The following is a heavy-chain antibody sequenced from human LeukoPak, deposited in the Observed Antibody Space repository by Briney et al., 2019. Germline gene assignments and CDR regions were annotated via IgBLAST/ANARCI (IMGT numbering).Heavy chain of an antibody. Sequence: GGSLRLSCAASGFTFSTYSVNWVRQAPGKGLEWVSYISSSSSTIYYADSVKGRFTISRDNAKNSLYLQMNSLRAEDTAVYYCARDRGPVGIAVAGTTGYFQHWGQGTLVTVSS. V-gene: IGHV3-48*04. CDR3: ARDRGPVGIAVAGTTGYFQH. CDR1: GFTFSTYS. D-gene: IGHD6-19*01. J-gene: IGHJ1*01. CDR2: ISSSSSTI.